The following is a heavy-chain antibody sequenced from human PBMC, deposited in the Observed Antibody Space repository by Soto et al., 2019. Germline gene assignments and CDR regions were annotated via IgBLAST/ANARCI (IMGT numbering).Heavy chain of an antibody. D-gene: IGHD2-15*01. CDR3: ATGPLLYCSGGSCYFFNFDY. CDR2: FDPEDGET. CDR1: GYTLTELS. J-gene: IGHJ4*02. Sequence: ASVKVSCKVSGYTLTELSMHWVRQAPGKGLELMGGFDPEDGETIYAQKFQGRVTMTEDTSTDTAYMELSSLRSEDTAVYYCATGPLLYCSGGSCYFFNFDYWGQGTLVTVSS. V-gene: IGHV1-24*01.